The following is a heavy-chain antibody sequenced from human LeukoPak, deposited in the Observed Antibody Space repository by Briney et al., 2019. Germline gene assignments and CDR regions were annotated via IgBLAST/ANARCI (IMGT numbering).Heavy chain of an antibody. CDR3: TAGLGKSDFDY. D-gene: IGHD7-27*01. CDR2: IKRKTDDGTR. V-gene: IGHV3-15*01. J-gene: IGHJ4*02. CDR1: GFTFNNAW. Sequence: PGGSLTLSCVASGFTFNNAWMNWVRRVPGKGLEWVGRIKRKTDDGTRDYAAPVKGRFTVSRDDSKSTVFLQMNSLKTKDTGVYYCTAGLGKSDFDYWGQGTLVTVSS.